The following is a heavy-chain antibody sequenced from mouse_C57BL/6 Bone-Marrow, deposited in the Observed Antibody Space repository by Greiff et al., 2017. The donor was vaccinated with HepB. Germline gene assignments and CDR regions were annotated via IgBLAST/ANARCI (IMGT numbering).Heavy chain of an antibody. J-gene: IGHJ3*01. V-gene: IGHV1-55*01. D-gene: IGHD1-1*01. CDR2: IYPGSGST. CDR3: APITTVVPCAY. Sequence: QVQLQQSGAELVKPGASVKMSCKASGYTFTSYWITWVKQRPGQGLEWIGDIYPGSGSTNYNEKFKSKATLTVDTSSSTAYMQLSSLTPEDSAVYYCAPITTVVPCAYWGQGTLVTVSA. CDR1: GYTFTSYW.